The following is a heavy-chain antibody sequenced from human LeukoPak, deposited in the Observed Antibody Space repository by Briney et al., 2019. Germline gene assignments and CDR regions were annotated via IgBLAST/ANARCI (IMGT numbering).Heavy chain of an antibody. J-gene: IGHJ5*02. V-gene: IGHV3-11*01. CDR2: ISSSGSTI. Sequence: GGSLRLSCAASGFTFSDYYMSWIRQAPGKGLEWVSYISSSGSTIYYADSVKGRFTISRDNAKNSLYLQMNSLRAEDTAVYYCARDRLVRVGIAVADSYGNWFDPWGQGTLVTVSS. CDR1: GFTFSDYY. D-gene: IGHD6-19*01. CDR3: ARDRLVRVGIAVADSYGNWFDP.